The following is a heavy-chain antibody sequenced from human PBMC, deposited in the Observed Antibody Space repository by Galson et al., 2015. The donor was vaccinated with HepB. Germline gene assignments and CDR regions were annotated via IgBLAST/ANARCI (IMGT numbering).Heavy chain of an antibody. CDR3: ARVPGYCSGGSCFGTYYYYYMDV. CDR2: INPNSGGT. CDR1: GYTFTGYY. Sequence: SVKVSCKASGYTFTGYYMHWVRQAPGQGLEWMGRINPNSGGTNYAQKFQGRVTMTRDTSISTAYMELSRLRSDDTAVYYCARVPGYCSGGSCFGTYYYYYMDVWGKGTTATVSS. J-gene: IGHJ6*03. D-gene: IGHD2-15*01. V-gene: IGHV1-2*06.